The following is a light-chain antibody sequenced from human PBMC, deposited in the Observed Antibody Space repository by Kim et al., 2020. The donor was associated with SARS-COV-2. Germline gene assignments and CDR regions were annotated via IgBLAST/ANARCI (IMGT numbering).Light chain of an antibody. CDR1: RLVDNY. CDR2: NDS. CDR3: QAWDNNNGV. J-gene: IGLJ3*02. Sequence: GSPGQTASITCSGDRLVDNYAACYQQRPGQSPVLVIYNDSRRPSGIPERFSGSNSGNTATLTISGTQAIDEADYYCQAWDNNNGVFGGGTQLTVL. V-gene: IGLV3-1*01.